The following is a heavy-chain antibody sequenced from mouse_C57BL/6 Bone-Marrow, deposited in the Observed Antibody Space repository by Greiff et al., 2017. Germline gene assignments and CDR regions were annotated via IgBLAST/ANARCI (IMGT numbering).Heavy chain of an antibody. CDR2: IAPETGGT. CDR3: TRLNWYYFDY. J-gene: IGHJ2*01. D-gene: IGHD4-1*01. Sequence: VQLQQSGAELVRPGASVTLSCKASGYTFTDYEMHWVKQTPVHGLEWIGAIAPETGGTAYNQTFKGKAILTADKSSSTAYMELLSLTAEDSAVYYCTRLNWYYFDYWGQGTTLTVSS. V-gene: IGHV1-15*01. CDR1: GYTFTDYE.